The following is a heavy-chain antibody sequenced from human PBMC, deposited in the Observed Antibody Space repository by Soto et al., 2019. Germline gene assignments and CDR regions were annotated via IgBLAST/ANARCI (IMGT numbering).Heavy chain of an antibody. Sequence: LRLSCTASGFTFGDYAMSWVRQAPGKGLEWVGFIRSKAYGGTTEYAASVKGRFTISRDDSKSIAYLQMNSLKTEDTAVYYCTREWDYYDSSGYYLMRPDFDYWGQGTLVTVSS. CDR3: TREWDYYDSSGYYLMRPDFDY. CDR1: GFTFGDYA. CDR2: IRSKAYGGTT. V-gene: IGHV3-49*04. D-gene: IGHD3-22*01. J-gene: IGHJ4*02.